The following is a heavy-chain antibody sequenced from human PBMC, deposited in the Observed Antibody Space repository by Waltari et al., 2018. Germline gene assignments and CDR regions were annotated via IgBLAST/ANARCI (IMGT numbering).Heavy chain of an antibody. CDR3: ARSLGDPDYFDY. V-gene: IGHV4-39*01. Sequence: QLKLQESGKGLVKPSEPLSLTCTVPGVSFISRNYYWGCVRQPPEKGLELNGRIYNRTITYYDPSLKIRVTISVDTSKHQFSLRLGSVTAADTAVYYCARSLGDPDYFDYWGQGTLVTVSS. CDR2: IYNRTIT. D-gene: IGHD2-21*02. CDR1: GVSFISRNYY. J-gene: IGHJ4*02.